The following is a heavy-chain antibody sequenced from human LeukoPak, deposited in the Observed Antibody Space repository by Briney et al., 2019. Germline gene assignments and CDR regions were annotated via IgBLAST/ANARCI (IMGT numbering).Heavy chain of an antibody. CDR1: GGSFSGYY. CDR2: INHSGST. Sequence: PSETLSLTCAVYGGSFSGYYWSWIRQPPGKGLEWIGVINHSGSTNYNPSLKSRVTISVDTSKNQFSLKLSSVTAADTAAYYCARLVQYDYVWGSYRPGGFDPWGQGTLVTVSS. J-gene: IGHJ5*02. CDR3: ARLVQYDYVWGSYRPGGFDP. V-gene: IGHV4-34*01. D-gene: IGHD3-16*02.